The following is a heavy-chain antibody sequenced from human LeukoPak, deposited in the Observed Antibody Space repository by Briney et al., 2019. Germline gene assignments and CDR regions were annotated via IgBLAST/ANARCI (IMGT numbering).Heavy chain of an antibody. D-gene: IGHD2-2*01. J-gene: IGHJ4*02. CDR3: ARDQLSTSCYFY. CDR1: GGTFSSYA. Sequence: GASVKLSCKASGGTFSSYAISWVRQAPGQGLEWMGGIIPIFGTANYAQKFQGRVTITADESTSTAYMELSSLRSEDTAVYYCARDQLSTSCYFYWGQGTLVTVSS. CDR2: IIPIFGTA. V-gene: IGHV1-69*13.